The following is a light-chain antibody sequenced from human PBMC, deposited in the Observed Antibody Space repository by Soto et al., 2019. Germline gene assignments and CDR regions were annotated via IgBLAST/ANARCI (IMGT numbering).Light chain of an antibody. CDR1: SSDIGYYDY. Sequence: QSALTQPASVSGSPGQSITISCTGTSSDIGYYDYVSWYQHHSGKAPKLIIYEVNSRPSGVSNRFSGSKSVNTASLTISGLQAEDEADYFCSSHSGSSAYYVFGTGTKLTVL. J-gene: IGLJ1*01. CDR3: SSHSGSSAYYV. CDR2: EVN. V-gene: IGLV2-14*01.